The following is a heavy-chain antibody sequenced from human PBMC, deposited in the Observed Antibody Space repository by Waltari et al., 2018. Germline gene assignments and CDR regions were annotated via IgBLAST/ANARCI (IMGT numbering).Heavy chain of an antibody. V-gene: IGHV1-69*13. CDR2: IKPVLRTH. D-gene: IGHD2-21*01. CDR3: ARDRHFSDGGAYYESGL. J-gene: IGHJ2*01. Sequence: QVQLVQSGSEVKKPGSSVKVSCKASGGTFGSYAVSWVRQAPGQGLGWVGGIKPVLRTHAYAQKFKDRVTVTADDSSSTVYMELSSLKSDDTAVYYCARDRHFSDGGAYYESGLWGRGTLVTVSS. CDR1: GGTFGSYA.